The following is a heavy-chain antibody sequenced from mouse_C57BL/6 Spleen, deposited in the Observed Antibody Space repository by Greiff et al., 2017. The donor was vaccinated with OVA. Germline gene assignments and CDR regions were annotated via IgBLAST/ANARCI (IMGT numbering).Heavy chain of an antibody. Sequence: EVHLVESGGDLVKPGGSLKLSCAASGFTFSSYGMSWVRQTPDKRLEWVATISSGGSYTYYPDSVKGRFTISRDNAKNTLYLQMSSLKSEDTAMYYCAGSNYRYWYFDVWGTGTTVTVSS. CDR2: ISSGGSYT. CDR3: AGSNYRYWYFDV. J-gene: IGHJ1*03. D-gene: IGHD2-5*01. CDR1: GFTFSSYG. V-gene: IGHV5-6*01.